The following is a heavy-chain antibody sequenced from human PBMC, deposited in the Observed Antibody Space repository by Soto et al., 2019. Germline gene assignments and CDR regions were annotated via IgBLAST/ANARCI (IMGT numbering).Heavy chain of an antibody. CDR3: ARDSPWTYAFDY. Sequence: PGGSLRLSCAASGFTFSSYSMNWVRQAPGKGLEWVSYISSISSTIYYADSVKGRFTISRYNAKNSLYLQMNSLRAEDTAVYYCARDSPWTYAFDYWGQGTLVTVSS. V-gene: IGHV3-48*01. J-gene: IGHJ4*02. CDR2: ISSISSTI. CDR1: GFTFSSYS. D-gene: IGHD3-16*01.